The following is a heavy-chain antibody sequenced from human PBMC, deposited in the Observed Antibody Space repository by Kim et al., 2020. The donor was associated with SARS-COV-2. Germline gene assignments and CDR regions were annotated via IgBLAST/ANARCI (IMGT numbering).Heavy chain of an antibody. D-gene: IGHD2-2*01. J-gene: IGHJ6*02. Sequence: GGSLRLSCAASGFTFSSYGMHWVRQAPGKGLEWVAVISYDGSNKYYADSVKDRFTISRDNSKNTLYLQMNSLRAEDTAVYYCAKDLDGIVVVPAAFGMDVWGQGTTVTVSS. CDR2: ISYDGSNK. CDR1: GFTFSSYG. V-gene: IGHV3-30*18. CDR3: AKDLDGIVVVPAAFGMDV.